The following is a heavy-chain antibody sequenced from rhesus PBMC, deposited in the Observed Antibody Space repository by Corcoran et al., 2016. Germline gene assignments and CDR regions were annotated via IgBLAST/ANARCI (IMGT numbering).Heavy chain of an antibody. V-gene: IGHV4-127*01. CDR1: GGSLSGSSL. CDR3: AKSPAIAAADS. Sequence: VQLQESGPGVVKPSETLSLTCAVSGGSLSGSSLWSWIRPPPGKGLEWIGYIGGSSGSTNYNPSLKNRVTISKDTSKNQFSLRLTSVTAADTAVYFCAKSPAIAAADSWGQGVLVTVSS. D-gene: IGHD6-25*01. CDR2: IGGSSGST. J-gene: IGHJ4*01.